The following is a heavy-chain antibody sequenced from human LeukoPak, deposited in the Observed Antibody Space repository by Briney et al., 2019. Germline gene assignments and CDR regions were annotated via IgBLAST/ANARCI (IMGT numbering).Heavy chain of an antibody. CDR2: IKQDGSEK. J-gene: IGHJ4*02. D-gene: IGHD4-17*01. V-gene: IGHV3-7*02. CDR1: GFTFSAYW. Sequence: GGSLRLSCEASGFTFSAYWMSWVRKAPGKGLEWVANIKQDGSEKYYVDSVKGRFTISRDNAKNSLYLQMNSLRAEDTAVYYCARRGPSDYALYYFDYWGQGTLVTVSS. CDR3: ARRGPSDYALYYFDY.